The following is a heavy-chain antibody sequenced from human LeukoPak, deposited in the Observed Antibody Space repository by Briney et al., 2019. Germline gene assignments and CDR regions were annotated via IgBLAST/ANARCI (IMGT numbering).Heavy chain of an antibody. V-gene: IGHV1-2*02. CDR2: INPNSGGT. CDR1: GYTFTGYY. D-gene: IGHD3-22*01. Sequence: ASVKVSRKASGYTFTGYYMHWVRQAPGQGLEWMGWINPNSGGTNYAQKFQGRVTMTRDTSISTAYMELSRLRSDDTAVYYCARVSYYYDSSGIQYFDYWGQGTLVTVSS. J-gene: IGHJ4*02. CDR3: ARVSYYYDSSGIQYFDY.